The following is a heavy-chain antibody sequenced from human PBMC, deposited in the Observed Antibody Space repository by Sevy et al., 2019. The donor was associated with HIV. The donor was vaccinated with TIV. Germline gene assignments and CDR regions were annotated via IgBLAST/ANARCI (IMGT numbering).Heavy chain of an antibody. CDR3: ARGVGLDC. V-gene: IGHV3-7*01. J-gene: IGHJ4*02. CDR2: IRPDGSEK. CDR1: GFTFSPYW. D-gene: IGHD1-26*01. Sequence: GGSLRLSCAASGFTFSPYWMTWVRQAPGKGLEWVANIRPDGSEKYYVDSVKGRFTISRDNAKNSLYLQMNSLRGDDTAMYYCARGVGLDCWGQGALVTVSS.